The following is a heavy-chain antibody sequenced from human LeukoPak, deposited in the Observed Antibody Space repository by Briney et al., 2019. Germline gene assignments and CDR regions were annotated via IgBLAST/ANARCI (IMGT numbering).Heavy chain of an antibody. J-gene: IGHJ4*02. CDR2: LSGSGGRT. CDR3: TTAGWGSSGYYQYSFDY. V-gene: IGHV3-23*01. D-gene: IGHD3-22*01. Sequence: GSLGLSCAASGITFSSYAMSWGRQAPGKGLGGVSALSGSGGRTYYAAFVTGPFHTSRDNYTPTLYTKMNSLRADETAAYYSTTAGWGSSGYYQYSFDYWGQGNLVTASS. CDR1: GITFSSYA.